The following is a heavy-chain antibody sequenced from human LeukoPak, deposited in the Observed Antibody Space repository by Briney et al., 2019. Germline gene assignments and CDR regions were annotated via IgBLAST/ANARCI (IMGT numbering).Heavy chain of an antibody. D-gene: IGHD6-19*01. CDR2: IDPGDSAT. V-gene: IGHV5-10-1*01. CDR3: ARPSGWPGYDI. J-gene: IGHJ3*02. Sequence: GESLTISCQASGYSFTNYWITWVRQVPGKGLEWMGRIDPGDSATNYGPSFQGHVIISADRSTTTAYLHFNSLEASDTALYYCARPSGWPGYDIWGQGTMVIVSS. CDR1: GYSFTNYW.